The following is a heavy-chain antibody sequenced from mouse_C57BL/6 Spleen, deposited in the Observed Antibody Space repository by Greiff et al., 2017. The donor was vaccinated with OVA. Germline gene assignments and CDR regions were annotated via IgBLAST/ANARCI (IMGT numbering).Heavy chain of an antibody. Sequence: QVQLQQPGAELVKPGASVKLSCKASGYTFTSYWMHWVKQRPGQGLEWIGMIHPNSGSTNYNEKFKSKAKLTVDKSSTIAYMQLSSLTSEDSAVYYCAREDTGSMDYWGQGTSVTVSS. CDR1: GYTFTSYW. J-gene: IGHJ4*01. D-gene: IGHD3-1*01. CDR2: IHPNSGST. V-gene: IGHV1-64*01. CDR3: AREDTGSMDY.